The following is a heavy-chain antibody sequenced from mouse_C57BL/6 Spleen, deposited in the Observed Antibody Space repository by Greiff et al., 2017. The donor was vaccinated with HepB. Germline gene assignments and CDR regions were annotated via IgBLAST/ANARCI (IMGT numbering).Heavy chain of an antibody. Sequence: QVQLQQPGAELVMPGASVKLSCKASGYTFTSYWMHWVKQRPGQGLEWIGEIDPSDSYTNYNQKFKGKSTLTVDKSSSTAYMQLSSLTSEDSAVYYCARGAGYCDVWGTGTTVTVSS. CDR1: GYTFTSYW. CDR2: IDPSDSYT. J-gene: IGHJ1*03. V-gene: IGHV1-69*01. CDR3: ARGAGYCDV.